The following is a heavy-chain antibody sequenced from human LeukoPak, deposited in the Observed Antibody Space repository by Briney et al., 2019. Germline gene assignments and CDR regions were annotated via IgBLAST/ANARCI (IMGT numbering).Heavy chain of an antibody. J-gene: IGHJ6*03. D-gene: IGHD7-27*01. CDR3: ARVGLGKYYYYYMDV. V-gene: IGHV4-59*01. CDR2: IYYSGST. CDR1: GGSFSGCY. Sequence: SETLSLTCAVYGGSFSGCYWSWIRQPPGKGLEWIGYIYYSGSTNYNPSLKSRVTISVDTSKNQFSLKLSSVTAADTAVYYCARVGLGKYYYYYMDVWGKGTTVTVSS.